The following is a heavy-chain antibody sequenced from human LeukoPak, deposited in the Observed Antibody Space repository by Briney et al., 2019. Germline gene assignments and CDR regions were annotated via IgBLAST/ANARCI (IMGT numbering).Heavy chain of an antibody. J-gene: IGHJ4*02. D-gene: IGHD3-3*01. CDR1: GFTFSNAW. CDR3: AKVDQPYYDFWSRFRGGPYYFDY. Sequence: KTGGSLRLSCAASGFTFSNAWMNWVRQAPGKGLEWVGRIKSKTDGGTTDYAAPVKGRFTISRDNSKNTLYLQMNSLRAEDTAVYYCAKVDQPYYDFWSRFRGGPYYFDYWGQGTLVTVSS. V-gene: IGHV3-15*07. CDR2: IKSKTDGGTT.